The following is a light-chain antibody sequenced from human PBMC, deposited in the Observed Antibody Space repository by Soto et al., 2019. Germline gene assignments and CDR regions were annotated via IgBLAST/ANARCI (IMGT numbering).Light chain of an antibody. V-gene: IGLV2-8*01. CDR3: SSYAGSNNYV. CDR1: SSDVGGYKY. Sequence: QSVLTQPPSASGSPGQSVTISCTGTSSDVGGYKYVSWYQQYPGKAPKLMIYAVSARPSGVPDRFSGSKSGNTASLTVSGLQAEDEADYYCSSYAGSNNYVFGTGTKGTVL. J-gene: IGLJ1*01. CDR2: AVS.